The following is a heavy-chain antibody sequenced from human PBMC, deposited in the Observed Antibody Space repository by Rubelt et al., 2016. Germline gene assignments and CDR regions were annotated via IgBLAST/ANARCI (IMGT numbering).Heavy chain of an antibody. CDR3: ARHKRGSNWYGAFDI. CDR2: FYSGA. J-gene: IGHJ3*02. CDR1: GIAVSSNY. D-gene: IGHD6-13*01. Sequence: EVQLVESGGGLIQPGGSLRLSCAASGIAVSSNYMSWVRQAPGKGLEWVSVFYSGANYAESVKGRFTISRDNSKSTLYLQMNSLRVDDTAVYYCARHKRGSNWYGAFDIWGQGTAVTVSS. V-gene: IGHV3-53*01.